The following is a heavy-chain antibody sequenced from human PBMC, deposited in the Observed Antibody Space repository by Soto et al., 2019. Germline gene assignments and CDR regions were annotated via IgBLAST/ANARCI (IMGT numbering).Heavy chain of an antibody. CDR3: ARELSGYSYGPGEVY. CDR1: GDSIRSGDYY. V-gene: IGHV4-30-4*01. D-gene: IGHD5-12*01. J-gene: IGHJ4*02. Sequence: SETLSLTCSVSGDSIRSGDYYWTWIRQPPGQGLEWIGNIYFNGNTNYNPSLQSRVIISLETSKNQVSLKLTSLTASYTAVYYCARELSGYSYGPGEVYWGQGTLVTVSS. CDR2: IYFNGNT.